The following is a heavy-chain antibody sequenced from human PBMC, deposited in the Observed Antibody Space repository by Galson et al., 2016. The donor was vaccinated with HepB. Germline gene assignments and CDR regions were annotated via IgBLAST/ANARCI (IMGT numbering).Heavy chain of an antibody. D-gene: IGHD1-7*01. CDR3: ARDPGISGTT. CDR1: GFTVSNNY. CDR2: IYSGGST. V-gene: IGHV3-53*04. Sequence: SLRLSCAASGFTVSNNYMTWVRQAPGKGLERVSTIYSGGSTFYTDSVQGRFTIYRHNSKNTLYLQMDTLRPEDTAVYYCARDPGISGTTWGQGILVTGPS. J-gene: IGHJ5*02.